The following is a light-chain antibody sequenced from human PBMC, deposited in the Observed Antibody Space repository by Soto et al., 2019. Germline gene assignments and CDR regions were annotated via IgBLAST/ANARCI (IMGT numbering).Light chain of an antibody. J-gene: IGKJ2*02. CDR1: QSVSSN. Sequence: EIVMTQSPANLSVSPGERATLSCRASQSVSSNLAWYQQKPGQAPRLLIYGASTRATGIPARFSGSGSGTEFTLTISSLQSEDFAVYYCQQYNNWPERTFGQGTKLEIK. V-gene: IGKV3-15*01. CDR2: GAS. CDR3: QQYNNWPERT.